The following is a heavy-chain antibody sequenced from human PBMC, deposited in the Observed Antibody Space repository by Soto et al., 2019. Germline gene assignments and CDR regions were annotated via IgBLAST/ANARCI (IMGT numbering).Heavy chain of an antibody. CDR1: GFTFSSYA. D-gene: IGHD2-15*01. CDR2: ISGGSGGST. V-gene: IGHV3-23*01. Sequence: EVQLLESGGGLVQPGGSLRLSCAASGFTFSSYAMSWVRQAPGKGLEWVSAISGGSGGSTYYTDSVRGRFTISRDNFKNTLDLQMTSLRAEDTAEYYSAKDLEWDIEEGVGMDVWGQGTTVTVSS. CDR3: AKDLEWDIEEGVGMDV. J-gene: IGHJ6*02.